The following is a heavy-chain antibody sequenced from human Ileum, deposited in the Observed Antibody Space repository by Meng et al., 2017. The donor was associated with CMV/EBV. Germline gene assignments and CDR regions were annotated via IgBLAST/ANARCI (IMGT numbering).Heavy chain of an antibody. J-gene: IGHJ4*02. CDR1: RLTFSTYA. Sequence: GESLKISCVVSRLTFSTYAMHWVRQAPGKGLEWVAVISYDGRNTNYADSVKGRFTISRDNAKNTVYLQMNSLRAEDTAVYYCARQGLYVGNSAFDHWGQGTRVTVSS. D-gene: IGHD4-23*01. V-gene: IGHV3-30*04. CDR2: ISYDGRNT. CDR3: ARQGLYVGNSAFDH.